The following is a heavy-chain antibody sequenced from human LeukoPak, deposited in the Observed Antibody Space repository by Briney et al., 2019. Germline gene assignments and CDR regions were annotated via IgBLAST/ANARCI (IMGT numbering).Heavy chain of an antibody. D-gene: IGHD6-6*01. CDR3: ARPRSSSSGRFGY. CDR1: GYTFTSYY. Sequence: ASVKVSCKASGYTFTSYYMHWVRQAPGQGLEWMGWINPNSGGTNYAQKFQGRVTMTRDTSISTAYMELSRLRSDDTAVYYCARPRSSSSGRFGYWGQGTLVTVSS. CDR2: INPNSGGT. V-gene: IGHV1-2*02. J-gene: IGHJ4*02.